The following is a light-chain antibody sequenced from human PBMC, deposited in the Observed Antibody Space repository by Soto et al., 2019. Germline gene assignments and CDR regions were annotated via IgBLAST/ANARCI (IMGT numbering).Light chain of an antibody. CDR1: QSVSTN. Sequence: EIVMTQSPATLSVSPGERATLSCRASQSVSTNLAWFQQKPGQAPRLLIYGASTRATGIPARFSGSGSGTEFTLTISSLQSEGSALYYCQQYSNWPTFGQGTRLEIK. J-gene: IGKJ5*01. CDR2: GAS. V-gene: IGKV3-15*01. CDR3: QQYSNWPT.